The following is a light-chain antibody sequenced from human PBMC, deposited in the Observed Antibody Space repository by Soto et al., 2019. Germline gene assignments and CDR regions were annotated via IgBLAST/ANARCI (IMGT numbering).Light chain of an antibody. Sequence: FMLTQPHSVSESPGKTVTISCTRSSGSIASNYVQWYQQRPGSAPTTVIYEDNQRPSGVPDRFSGSIDSSSNSASLTISGLKTEDEADYYCQSYDSSNHKGVFGGGTQLTVL. J-gene: IGLJ2*01. CDR3: QSYDSSNHKGV. V-gene: IGLV6-57*03. CDR1: SGSIASNY. CDR2: EDN.